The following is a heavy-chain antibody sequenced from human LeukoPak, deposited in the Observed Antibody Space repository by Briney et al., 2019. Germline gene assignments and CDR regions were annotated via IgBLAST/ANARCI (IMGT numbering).Heavy chain of an antibody. Sequence: GGSLRLSCAASGFTLTPYGMSWVRQAPGKGPEGVSVFYSDGGIRYTDSVQGRSTISTDDSENTLYLQMNNLRVEDAAIYYCVRDRGEGRSWVEFDAGGQGVLVTVSA. V-gene: IGHV3-66*02. CDR3: VRDRGEGRSWVEFDA. CDR2: FYSDGGI. CDR1: GFTLTPYG. D-gene: IGHD3-10*01. J-gene: IGHJ5*02.